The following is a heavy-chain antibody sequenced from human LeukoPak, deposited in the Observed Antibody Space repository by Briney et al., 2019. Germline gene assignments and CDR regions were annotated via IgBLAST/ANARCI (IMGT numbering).Heavy chain of an antibody. CDR3: ARDLYYYDSSGYFFLGGIGGDAFDI. D-gene: IGHD3-22*01. CDR1: TFTXXX. V-gene: IGHV1-2*02. CDR2: INPNSGGT. J-gene: IGHJ3*02. Sequence: TFTXXXMHWVRQAPGQGLEWMGWINPNSGGTTYAQKFQGRVTMTRDTSISTAYMELSRLRSDDTAVYYCARDLYYYDSSGYFFLGGIGGDAFDIWGQGTMVTVSS.